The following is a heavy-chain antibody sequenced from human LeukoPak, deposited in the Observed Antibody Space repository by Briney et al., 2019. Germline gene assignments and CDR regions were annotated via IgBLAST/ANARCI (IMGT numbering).Heavy chain of an antibody. V-gene: IGHV4-39*07. CDR3: AREGGTTVTSFDY. J-gene: IGHJ4*02. CDR2: IYYSGST. CDR1: GGSISSSSYY. Sequence: SETLSLTCTVSGGSISSSSYYWGWIRQPPGKGLEWIGSIYYSGSTYYNPSLKSRVTISVDTSKNQFSLKLSSVTAADTAVYYCAREGGTTVTSFDYWGQGTLVTVSS. D-gene: IGHD4-17*01.